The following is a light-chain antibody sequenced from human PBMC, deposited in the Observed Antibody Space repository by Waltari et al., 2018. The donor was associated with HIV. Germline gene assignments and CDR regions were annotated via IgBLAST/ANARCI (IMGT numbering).Light chain of an antibody. Sequence: QYVLTQPPSASGTPGQRVTISCSGSSSNIGSNYVYWYQQLPGTATKLLIYRNNQRPSGVPDRFSGSKSGTSASLAISGLRSEDEADYYCAALDDSLSGSWVFGGGTKLTVL. CDR1: SSNIGSNY. CDR3: AALDDSLSGSWV. J-gene: IGLJ3*02. V-gene: IGLV1-47*01. CDR2: RNN.